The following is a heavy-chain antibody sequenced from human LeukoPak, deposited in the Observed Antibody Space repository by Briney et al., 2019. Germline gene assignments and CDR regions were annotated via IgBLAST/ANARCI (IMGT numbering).Heavy chain of an antibody. CDR2: IYHSGST. V-gene: IGHV4-30-2*01. CDR3: ARGIFGVVLNWFDP. D-gene: IGHD3-3*01. Sequence: SQTLSLTCTVSGGSISSGGYYWRWIRQPPGKGLEWIGYIYHSGSTYYNPSLKSRVTISVDRSKNQFSLKLSSVTAADTAVYYCARGIFGVVLNWFDPWGQGTLVTVSS. CDR1: GGSISSGGYY. J-gene: IGHJ5*02.